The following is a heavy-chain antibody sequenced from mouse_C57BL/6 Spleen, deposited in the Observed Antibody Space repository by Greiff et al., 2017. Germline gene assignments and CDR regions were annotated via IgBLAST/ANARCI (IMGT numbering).Heavy chain of an antibody. V-gene: IGHV1-50*01. D-gene: IGHD1-1*01. CDR2: IDPSDSYT. Sequence: VQLQQPGAELVKPGASVKLSCKASGYTFTSYWMQWVKQRPGQGLEWIGGIDPSDSYTNYNQKFKGKDTLTVDTSSSTAYMQLSSLTSEDSAVYYCASHYYGSPRFAYWGQGTLVTVSA. CDR1: GYTFTSYW. CDR3: ASHYYGSPRFAY. J-gene: IGHJ3*01.